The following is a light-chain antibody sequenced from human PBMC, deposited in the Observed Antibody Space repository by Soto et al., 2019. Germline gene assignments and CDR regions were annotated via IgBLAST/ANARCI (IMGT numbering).Light chain of an antibody. J-gene: IGLJ1*01. CDR1: GSDIGTFNR. CDR3: SSYTRSSTYV. CDR2: DVN. Sequence: QSALTQPPSVSGSPGQSVTISCTGTGSDIGTFNRVSWYQQPPGTAPKLLIYDVNNRPSGVPDRFSGSKSGNTASLTISGLQAEDEADYYCSSYTRSSTYVFGTGTKLTVL. V-gene: IGLV2-18*02.